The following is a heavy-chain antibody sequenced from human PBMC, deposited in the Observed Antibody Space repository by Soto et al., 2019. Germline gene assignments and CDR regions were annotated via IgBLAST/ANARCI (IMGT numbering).Heavy chain of an antibody. CDR2: IYHSGST. J-gene: IGHJ6*02. CDR3: ARGPTSYYYYYGMDV. D-gene: IGHD1-1*01. Sequence: PSETLSLTCAVSGGSISSSNWWSWVRQPPGKGLEWIGEIYHSGSTNYNLSLKSRVTISVDKSKNQFSLKLSSVTAADTAVYYCARGPTSYYYYYGMDVWGQGTTVTVSS. V-gene: IGHV4-4*02. CDR1: GGSISSSNW.